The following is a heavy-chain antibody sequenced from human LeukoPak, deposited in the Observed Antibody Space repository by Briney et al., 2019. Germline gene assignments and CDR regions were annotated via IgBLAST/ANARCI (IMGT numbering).Heavy chain of an antibody. CDR1: RFTFSNYA. J-gene: IGHJ3*02. D-gene: IGHD5/OR15-5a*01. Sequence: GGSLRLSCVASRFTFSNYAMSWVRQAPGKGLEWVSTISGSGSGTYYADSVKGRFTISRDNPKNTLYLQMNRLRAEDTAVYYCAKDASTRGDAFDIWGQGTMVTVSS. CDR3: AKDASTRGDAFDI. CDR2: ISGSGSGT. V-gene: IGHV3-23*01.